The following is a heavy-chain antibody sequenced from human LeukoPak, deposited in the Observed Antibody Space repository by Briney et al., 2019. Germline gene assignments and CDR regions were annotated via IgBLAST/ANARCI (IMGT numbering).Heavy chain of an antibody. J-gene: IGHJ6*03. Sequence: ASVKVSCKASGYTFTSYYMHWVRQAPGQGLEWMGIINPSGGSTSSAQKFQGRVTMTRDMSTSTVFLELSSLRSEDTAVYYCARGRDSRYYYYYMDVWGKGTTVTVSS. D-gene: IGHD5-18*01. CDR3: ARGRDSRYYYYYMDV. V-gene: IGHV1-46*01. CDR2: INPSGGST. CDR1: GYTFTSYY.